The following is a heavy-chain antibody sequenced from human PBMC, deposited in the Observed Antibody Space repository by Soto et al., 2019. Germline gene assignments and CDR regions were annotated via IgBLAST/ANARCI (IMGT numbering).Heavy chain of an antibody. V-gene: IGHV3-48*03. Sequence: GGSLRLSCAASGFTFSSYEMNWVRQAPGKGLEWVSYISRSGSTIYYADSVKGRFTISRDNAKNSLYLQMNSLRAEDTAVYYCARETNPGIAVAGTGDAFDIWGQGTMVTVSS. D-gene: IGHD6-19*01. CDR3: ARETNPGIAVAGTGDAFDI. J-gene: IGHJ3*02. CDR1: GFTFSSYE. CDR2: ISRSGSTI.